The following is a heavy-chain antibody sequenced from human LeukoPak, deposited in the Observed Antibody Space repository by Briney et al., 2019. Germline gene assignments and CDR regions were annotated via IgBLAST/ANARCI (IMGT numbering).Heavy chain of an antibody. CDR1: GFTFSSYG. V-gene: IGHV3-30*02. D-gene: IGHD3-9*01. Sequence: HTGGSLRLSCAASGFTFSSYGMHWVRQAPGKGQEWVAFIRYDGSNKYYADSVKGRFTISRDNSKNTLYLQMNSLRAEDTAVYYCARDFDSPDYYYYGMDVWGQGTTVTVSS. CDR3: ARDFDSPDYYYYGMDV. J-gene: IGHJ6*02. CDR2: IRYDGSNK.